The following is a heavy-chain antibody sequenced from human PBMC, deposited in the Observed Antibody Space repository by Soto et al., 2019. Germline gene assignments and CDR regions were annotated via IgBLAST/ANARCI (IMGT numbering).Heavy chain of an antibody. CDR3: TTGSVEGV. CDR1: DFSISNAW. V-gene: IGHV3-15*07. J-gene: IGHJ6*02. Sequence: EVQLVESGGGLVKPGGSLRLSCAASDFSISNAWMNWVRQAPGKGLEWVGRIKTRSEGEATDYAAPLKDRFTSSRDDSKNTLVLQMRSLKTEATAVYYCTTGSVEGVWGQGATVIVSS. CDR2: IKTRSEGEAT.